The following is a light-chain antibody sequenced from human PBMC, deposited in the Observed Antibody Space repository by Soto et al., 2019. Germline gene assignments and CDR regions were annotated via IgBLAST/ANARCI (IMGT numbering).Light chain of an antibody. CDR2: GAS. CDR3: QQYNNWPPIT. CDR1: QSVSKWY. V-gene: IGKV3D-15*01. Sequence: DIVLTQSPGTLSLSPGERSTLSFMSSQSVSKWYVAWYQVNPGQAPRLVIYGASTRATGIPARFSGSGSGTEFTLTISSLQSEDFAVYYCQQYNNWPPITFGQGTRLEIK. J-gene: IGKJ5*01.